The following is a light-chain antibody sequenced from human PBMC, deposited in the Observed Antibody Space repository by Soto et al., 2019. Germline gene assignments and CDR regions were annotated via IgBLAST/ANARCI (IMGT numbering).Light chain of an antibody. CDR1: QIITRW. CDR3: QQYSRYSRT. J-gene: IGKJ1*01. V-gene: IGKV1-5*01. Sequence: DIQMTQSPSTLSASVGDRVTITCRASQIITRWLAWYQQRPGKAPKLLIFDASTLASGVPPRFSGSGSETEFTLTISSLQPDDFATYYCQQYSRYSRTFGQGPKVEI. CDR2: DAS.